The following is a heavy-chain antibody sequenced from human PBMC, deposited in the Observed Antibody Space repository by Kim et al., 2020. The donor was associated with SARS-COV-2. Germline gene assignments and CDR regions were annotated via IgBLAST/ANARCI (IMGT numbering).Heavy chain of an antibody. CDR3: AREGWELGGMDV. D-gene: IGHD1-26*01. J-gene: IGHJ6*02. CDR2: ISTSSSYI. Sequence: GGSLRLSCAASGFTFSSYSMNWVRQAPGKGLEWVSSISTSSSYIYYADSVKGRFTISRDNAKNSLYLQMNSLRAEDTAVYYCAREGWELGGMDVWGQGTTVTVSS. V-gene: IGHV3-21*01. CDR1: GFTFSSYS.